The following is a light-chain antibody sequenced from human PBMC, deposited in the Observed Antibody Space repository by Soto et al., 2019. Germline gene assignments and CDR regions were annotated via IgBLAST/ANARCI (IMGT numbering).Light chain of an antibody. CDR2: DVN. J-gene: IGLJ2*01. V-gene: IGLV2-14*01. CDR3: SSFTTSSTPVV. CDR1: SSDVVNYNY. Sequence: QSALTQPASVSGSPGQSITISCTGTSSDVVNYNYVSWYQQHPGKAPKVMIYDVNNRPSGVSNRFSGSKSGNTASLTISGLQAEDEADYYCSSFTTSSTPVVFGGGTKLTGL.